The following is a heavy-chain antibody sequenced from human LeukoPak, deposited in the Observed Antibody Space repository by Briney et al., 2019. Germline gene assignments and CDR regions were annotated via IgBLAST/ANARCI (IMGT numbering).Heavy chain of an antibody. CDR3: ATALDPSVTMVRGVIPYYFDY. CDR1: GYTLTELS. D-gene: IGHD3-10*01. Sequence: GASLKLSCKVSGYTLTELSMNWVRQAPGKGLEWMGGFDPEDGETIYAQKFQGRVTMTEDTSTDTAYMELSSLRSEDTAVYYCATALDPSVTMVRGVIPYYFDYWGQGTLVTVSS. CDR2: FDPEDGET. J-gene: IGHJ4*02. V-gene: IGHV1-24*01.